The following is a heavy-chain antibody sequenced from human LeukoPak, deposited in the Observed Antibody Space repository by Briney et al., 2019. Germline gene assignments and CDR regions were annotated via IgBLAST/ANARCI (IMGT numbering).Heavy chain of an antibody. D-gene: IGHD4-23*01. Sequence: PSETLSLTCTVSGGSISTYYWSWIRQPPGKGLEWIGYIYYSGSTNYNPSLKSRVTTSVDTSKNQFSLKLSSVTAADTAVYYCARDTGTVVDYWGQGTLVTVSS. CDR2: IYYSGST. CDR3: ARDTGTVVDY. V-gene: IGHV4-59*01. J-gene: IGHJ4*02. CDR1: GGSISTYY.